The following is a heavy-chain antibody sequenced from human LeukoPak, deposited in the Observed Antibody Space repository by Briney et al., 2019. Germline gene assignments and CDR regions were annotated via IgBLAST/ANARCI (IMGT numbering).Heavy chain of an antibody. CDR3: ARDPVGGSTIFDY. D-gene: IGHD1-26*01. CDR1: VDSVSSNSAA. V-gene: IGHV6-1*01. J-gene: IGHJ4*02. Sequence: SQTLSLTCAISVDSVSSNSAAWNWIRQSPSRGLEWLGRTYYRSKWYYDYAVAVKSRISINPDTSKNQFSLQLSSVTPEDTAVYYCARDPVGGSTIFDYRGQGTLVTVSS. CDR2: TYYRSKWYY.